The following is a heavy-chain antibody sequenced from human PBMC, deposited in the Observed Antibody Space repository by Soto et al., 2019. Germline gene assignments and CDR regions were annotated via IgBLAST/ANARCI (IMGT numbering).Heavy chain of an antibody. V-gene: IGHV3-15*07. Sequence: EVQLVESGGGLVKPGGSLTLSCAGSGFIFNNAWMNWVRQAPGKGLEWVGRIKSKTHGGTTDYTAPVKGRFTISRDDSKNTLYLQINSLKTEDTAVYYSTHQKWYAFEIWGQGTMVTFSS. J-gene: IGHJ3*02. CDR1: GFIFNNAW. CDR3: THQKWYAFEI. CDR2: IKSKTHGGTT. D-gene: IGHD2-8*01.